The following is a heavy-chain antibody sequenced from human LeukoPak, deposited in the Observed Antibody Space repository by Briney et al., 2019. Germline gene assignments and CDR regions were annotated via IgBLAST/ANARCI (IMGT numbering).Heavy chain of an antibody. Sequence: SETLSLTCTVSGGSISSSSYYWGWIRQPPGKGLEWIGSIYYSGSTYYNPSLKSRVTISVDTSKNQFSLKLSSVTAADTAVYYCAREPKTVVVTLPDAFDIWGQGTMVTVSS. V-gene: IGHV4-39*07. D-gene: IGHD2-21*02. J-gene: IGHJ3*02. CDR2: IYYSGST. CDR1: GGSISSSSYY. CDR3: AREPKTVVVTLPDAFDI.